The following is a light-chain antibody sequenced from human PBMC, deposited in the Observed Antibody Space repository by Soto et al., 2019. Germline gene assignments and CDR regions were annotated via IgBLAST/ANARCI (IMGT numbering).Light chain of an antibody. Sequence: QSALTQPPSVSGAPGQRVTISCTGGSSNIGAGYHVHWYQRLPRTAPKLLIFDNNNRPSGVPDRFSGSKSGTSASMAITGLQAEDEADYYCLSYDSSLSAYVFGTGTKVTV. CDR1: SSNIGAGYH. V-gene: IGLV1-40*01. CDR2: DNN. CDR3: LSYDSSLSAYV. J-gene: IGLJ1*01.